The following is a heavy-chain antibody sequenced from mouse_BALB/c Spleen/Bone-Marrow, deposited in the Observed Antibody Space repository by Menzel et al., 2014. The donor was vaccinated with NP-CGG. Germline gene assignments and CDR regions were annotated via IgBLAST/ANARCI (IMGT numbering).Heavy chain of an antibody. J-gene: IGHJ4*01. Sequence: VQRVESGAELVKPGASVKLSCKTSVYTFTSYYMYWVKQRPGQGLEWIGEINPSNGGTNFNEKFKSRATLAVDKSSSTAYMQLSSLTSEDSAVYYCTRLPHWGQGTSVTVSS. D-gene: IGHD5-1*01. CDR3: TRLPH. CDR1: VYTFTSYY. CDR2: INPSNGGT. V-gene: IGHV1S81*02.